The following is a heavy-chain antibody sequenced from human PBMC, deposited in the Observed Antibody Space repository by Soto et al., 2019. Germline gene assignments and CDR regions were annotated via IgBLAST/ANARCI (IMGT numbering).Heavy chain of an antibody. V-gene: IGHV3-53*01. CDR2: IYSSGST. Sequence: EVQLVESGGGLIQPGGSLRLSCAASGFTFISIDLNWVRQAPGKGLEWVSLIYSSGSTSYADSVKGRFTISRDNSKNTLYLQMSSLRAEDTAIYYCATRPLLPGAPWGQGTMVTVSS. CDR1: GFTFISID. D-gene: IGHD3-22*01. J-gene: IGHJ3*01. CDR3: ATRPLLPGAP.